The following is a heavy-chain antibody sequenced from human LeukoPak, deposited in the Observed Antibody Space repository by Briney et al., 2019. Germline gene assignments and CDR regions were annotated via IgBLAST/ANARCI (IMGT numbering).Heavy chain of an antibody. Sequence: GGSLRLSCAASGFTFSSYSMNWVRQAPGKGLEWVSSISSSSSYIYYADSVKGRFTISRDNAKNSLYLQMNSLRAEDTAVYYCARGGYSGYDFVYWGQGTLVTVSS. V-gene: IGHV3-21*01. CDR2: ISSSSSYI. CDR1: GFTFSSYS. CDR3: ARGGYSGYDFVY. J-gene: IGHJ4*02. D-gene: IGHD5-12*01.